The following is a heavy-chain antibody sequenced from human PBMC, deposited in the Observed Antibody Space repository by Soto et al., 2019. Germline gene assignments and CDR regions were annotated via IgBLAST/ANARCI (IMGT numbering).Heavy chain of an antibody. V-gene: IGHV1-46*01. CDR3: ARGGGMRGSGEYNWCDP. CDR1: GYTFTSYY. J-gene: IGHJ5*02. D-gene: IGHD3-16*01. Sequence: QVQLVQSGAEVKKPGASVKVSCKASGYTFTSYYMHWVRQAPGQGLQWMGIINPSGGSTSYAQKFQGRVTMTRDTSTSTVYMELSSLRSEDTAGYYCARGGGMRGSGEYNWCDPWGQGTMVTVSS. CDR2: INPSGGST.